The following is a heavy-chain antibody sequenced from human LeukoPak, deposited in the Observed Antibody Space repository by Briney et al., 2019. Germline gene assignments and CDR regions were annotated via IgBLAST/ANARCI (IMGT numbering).Heavy chain of an antibody. J-gene: IGHJ4*02. CDR2: IRYDGSNK. CDR3: AFGSQLVLGIGNCDY. D-gene: IGHD6-13*01. V-gene: IGHV3-30*02. Sequence: GGSLRLSCAASGFTFSSYGMHWVRQAPGKGLEWVAFIRYDGSNKYYADSVKGRFTISRDNSKNTLYLQMNSLGAEDTAVYYCAFGSQLVLGIGNCDYWGQGTLVTVAS. CDR1: GFTFSSYG.